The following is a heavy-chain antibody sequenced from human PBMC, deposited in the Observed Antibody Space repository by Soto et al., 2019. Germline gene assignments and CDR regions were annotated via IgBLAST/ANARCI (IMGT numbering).Heavy chain of an antibody. V-gene: IGHV4-31*03. CDR1: GGSISSGGYY. CDR2: IYYSGST. Sequence: PSETLSLTCTVSGGSISSGGYYWSWIRQHPGKGLEWIGYIYYSGSTYYNPSLKSRVTISVDTSKNQFSLKLSSVTAADTAVYYCARNVRYRSGSYIYYYYGMDVWGQGTRVTVSS. J-gene: IGHJ6*02. D-gene: IGHD3-10*01. CDR3: ARNVRYRSGSYIYYYYGMDV.